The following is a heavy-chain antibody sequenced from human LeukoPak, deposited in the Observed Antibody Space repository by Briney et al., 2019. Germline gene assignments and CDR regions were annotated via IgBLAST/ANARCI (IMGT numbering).Heavy chain of an antibody. CDR2: IVVGSGNT. Sequence: PVKVSCKASGFTFTSSAVQWVRQARGHRLEWIGWIVVGSGNTNYAQKFQGRVTITRDMSTRTAYMELSSLRSEDTAVYYCTAERGYSGYDDGDRYFDYWGQGTLVTVSS. CDR1: GFTFTSSA. D-gene: IGHD5-12*01. CDR3: TAERGYSGYDDGDRYFDY. J-gene: IGHJ4*02. V-gene: IGHV1-58*01.